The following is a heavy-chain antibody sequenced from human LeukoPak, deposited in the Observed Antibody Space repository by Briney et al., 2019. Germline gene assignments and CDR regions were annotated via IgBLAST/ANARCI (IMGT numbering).Heavy chain of an antibody. V-gene: IGHV1-46*01. Sequence: ASVKVSCKASGYTFTSYYMHWVRQAPGQGLEWMGIINPNGGNTSYAQRFQGRVTLTSDTSESTVYIDVSSLRSQETTVYYGAKIPDYFDSPLSLGIFYWGEGSQVTVSS. CDR1: GYTFTSYY. CDR2: INPNGGNT. CDR3: AKIPDYFDSPLSLGIFY. D-gene: IGHD3-22*01. J-gene: IGHJ4*02.